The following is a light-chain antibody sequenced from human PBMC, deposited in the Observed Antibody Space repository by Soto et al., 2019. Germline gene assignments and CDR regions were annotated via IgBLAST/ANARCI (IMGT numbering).Light chain of an antibody. Sequence: EVVLTQSPATLSLSPGERATLSCRASQIISSYLAWYQQKPGQAPRLLIYDASNRATGIPARFSGSGSGTDFTLTISSLEPEDFAVYYCQQRTNRPPWTFGQGTKVDIK. CDR3: QQRTNRPPWT. CDR1: QIISSY. J-gene: IGKJ1*01. V-gene: IGKV3-11*01. CDR2: DAS.